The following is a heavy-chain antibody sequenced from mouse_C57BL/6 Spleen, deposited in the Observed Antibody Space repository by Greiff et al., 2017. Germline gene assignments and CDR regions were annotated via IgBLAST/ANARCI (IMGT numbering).Heavy chain of an antibody. V-gene: IGHV5-2*01. CDR2: INSDGGST. CDR1: EYEFPSHD. CDR3: ARHGYYSNSWYFDV. Sequence: EVKLMESGGGLVQPGESLKLSCESNEYEFPSHDMSWVRKTPEKRLELVAAINSDGGSTYYPDTMERRFIISRDNTKKTLYLQMSSLRSEDTALYYCARHGYYSNSWYFDVWGTGTTVTVSS. D-gene: IGHD2-5*01. J-gene: IGHJ1*03.